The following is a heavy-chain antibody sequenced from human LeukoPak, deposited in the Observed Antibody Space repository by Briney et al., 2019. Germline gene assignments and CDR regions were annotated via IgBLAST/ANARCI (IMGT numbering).Heavy chain of an antibody. D-gene: IGHD6-13*01. CDR3: ARGVSGRSSWSYYYMDV. Sequence: PSETLSLTCTVSGGSISSYYWSWTRQPPGKGLEWIGYIYYSGSTNYNPSLKSRVTISVDTSKNQFSLKLSSVTAADTAVYYCARGVSGRSSWSYYYMDVWGKGTTVTVSS. CDR1: GGSISSYY. CDR2: IYYSGST. V-gene: IGHV4-59*01. J-gene: IGHJ6*03.